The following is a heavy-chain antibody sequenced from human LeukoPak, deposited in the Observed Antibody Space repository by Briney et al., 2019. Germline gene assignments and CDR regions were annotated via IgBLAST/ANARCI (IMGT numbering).Heavy chain of an antibody. CDR3: ARDPGRSEYYDFWSGYSSTAFDY. Sequence: GGSLRLSCAASGFTFSSYWMSWVRQAPGKGLEWVANIKQDGSEKYYVDSVKGRFTISRDNAKNSLYLQMNSLRAEDTAVYYCARDPGRSEYYDFWSGYSSTAFDYWGQGTLVTVSS. J-gene: IGHJ4*02. V-gene: IGHV3-7*01. CDR2: IKQDGSEK. D-gene: IGHD3-3*01. CDR1: GFTFSSYW.